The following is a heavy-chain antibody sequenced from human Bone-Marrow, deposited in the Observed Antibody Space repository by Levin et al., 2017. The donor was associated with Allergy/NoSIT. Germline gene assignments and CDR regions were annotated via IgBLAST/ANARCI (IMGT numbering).Heavy chain of an antibody. J-gene: IGHJ6*02. V-gene: IGHV3-48*02. CDR3: ARDCPHLSYSSTWYYYYGMDV. Sequence: GESLKISCAASGFTFSNSSMNWVRQAPGKGLEWVSYISDSSSSIFYADSVKGRFTISRDNAKNSLFLQMNSLRDEDTAVYYRARDCPHLSYSSTWYYYYGMDVWGQGTAVAVSS. CDR1: GFTFSNSS. D-gene: IGHD6-13*01. CDR2: ISDSSSSI.